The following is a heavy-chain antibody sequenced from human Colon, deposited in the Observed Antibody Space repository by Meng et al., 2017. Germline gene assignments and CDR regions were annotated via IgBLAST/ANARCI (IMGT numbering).Heavy chain of an antibody. D-gene: IGHD1-26*01. CDR3: ARVRRSGDDFDY. CDR1: GGSISTGGYY. Sequence: QVQLPESGPGLVKPSQTLSLTWTVSGGSISTGGYYWSWIRQLPGKGLEWIGYIYYSGSTYYNPSLRSLVSISVDTSKNQFSLRLTSVTAADTAVYYCARVRRSGDDFDYWGQGTLVTVSS. J-gene: IGHJ4*02. CDR2: IYYSGST. V-gene: IGHV4-31*01.